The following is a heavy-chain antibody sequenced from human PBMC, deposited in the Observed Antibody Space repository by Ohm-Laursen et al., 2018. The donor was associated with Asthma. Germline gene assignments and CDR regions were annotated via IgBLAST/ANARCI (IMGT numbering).Heavy chain of an antibody. CDR1: GFTFSNAW. Sequence: SLRLSCTASGFTFSNAWMSWVRQAPGKGLEWVGRIKSKTDGGTTDYAAPVKGRFTISRDDSKNTLYLQMNSLKTEDTAVYYCTAALEGDFWSGYYSAQTYYYGMDVWGQGTTVTVSS. CDR3: TAALEGDFWSGYYSAQTYYYGMDV. V-gene: IGHV3-15*01. D-gene: IGHD3-3*01. CDR2: IKSKTDGGTT. J-gene: IGHJ6*02.